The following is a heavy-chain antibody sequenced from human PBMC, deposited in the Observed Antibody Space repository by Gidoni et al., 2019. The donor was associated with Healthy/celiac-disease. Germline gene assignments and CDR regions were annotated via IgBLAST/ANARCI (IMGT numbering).Heavy chain of an antibody. J-gene: IGHJ1*01. CDR3: GKDRRPLITRIVVVG. D-gene: IGHD3-22*01. Sequence: EVQLVESGVGLVQPGGSLRLSCSASGFTFSSYAMPWVRQAPGKGLEDVSASSSNGGSTYYAESVKGRCTISRDNSKNTLYLQMSSLRAEDTAVYYCGKDRRPLITRIVVVGWGQGTLVTVSS. CDR2: SSSNGGST. CDR1: GFTFSSYA. V-gene: IGHV3-64D*08.